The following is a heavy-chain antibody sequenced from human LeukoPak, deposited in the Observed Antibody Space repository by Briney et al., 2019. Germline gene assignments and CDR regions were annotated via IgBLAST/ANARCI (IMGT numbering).Heavy chain of an antibody. J-gene: IGHJ6*02. Sequence: KTSQTLSLTCTVSGGSISSGDYYWSWIRQPPGKGLEWIGYIYYSGSTYYNPSLKSRVTISVDTSKNQFSLKLSSVTAADTAVYYCARDLGYYDSSGYYYYYGMDVWGQGTTVTVSS. CDR1: GGSISSGDYY. CDR2: IYYSGST. CDR3: ARDLGYYDSSGYYYYYGMDV. V-gene: IGHV4-30-4*01. D-gene: IGHD3-22*01.